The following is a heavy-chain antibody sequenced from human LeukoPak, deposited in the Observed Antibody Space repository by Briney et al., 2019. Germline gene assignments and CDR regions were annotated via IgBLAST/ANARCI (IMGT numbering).Heavy chain of an antibody. J-gene: IGHJ6*02. CDR1: GFTFSSYA. CDR3: ARDLGDYGENKYEYYYYYGMDV. Sequence: GGSLRLSCAASGFTFSSYAMHWVRQAPGKGLEWVAVISYDGSNKYYADSVEGRFTISRDNSKNTLYLQMNSLRAEDTAVYYCARDLGDYGENKYEYYYYYGMDVWGQGTTVTVSS. V-gene: IGHV3-30-3*01. CDR2: ISYDGSNK. D-gene: IGHD4-17*01.